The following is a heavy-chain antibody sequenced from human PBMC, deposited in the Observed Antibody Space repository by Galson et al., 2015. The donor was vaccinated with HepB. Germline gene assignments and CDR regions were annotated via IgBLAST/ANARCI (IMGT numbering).Heavy chain of an antibody. D-gene: IGHD3-3*01. CDR2: TSNDGSRT. Sequence: SLRLSCAASGFTVSSYCTHWVRQAPGKGLEWVAVTSNDGSRTYYAAYLKGRFTISRDNSKNPLYLKMNSLGAEATAVYYWAKTHSDFWSSHHHKARDAVGVGGQGKVVTVS. CDR1: GFTVSSYC. J-gene: IGHJ3*01. CDR3: AKTHSDFWSSHHHKARDAVGV. V-gene: IGHV3-30*18.